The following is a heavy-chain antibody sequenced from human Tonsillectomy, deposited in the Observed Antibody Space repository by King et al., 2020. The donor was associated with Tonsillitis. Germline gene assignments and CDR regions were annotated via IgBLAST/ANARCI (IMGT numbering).Heavy chain of an antibody. V-gene: IGHV3-11*06. D-gene: IGHD3-22*01. CDR1: GFTFSDYY. CDR3: ARDLYYYDSSGYPPGY. Sequence: QVQLVESGGGLVKPGGSLRLSCAASGFTFSDYYMSWIRQAPGKGLEGVSYISSSSSYTNYADSVKGRFTISRDNAKNSLYLQMNSLRAEDTAVYYCARDLYYYDSSGYPPGYWGQGTLVTVSS. J-gene: IGHJ4*02. CDR2: ISSSSSYT.